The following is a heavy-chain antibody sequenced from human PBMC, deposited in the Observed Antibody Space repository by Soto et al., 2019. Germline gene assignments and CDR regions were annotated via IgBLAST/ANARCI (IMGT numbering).Heavy chain of an antibody. D-gene: IGHD2-8*01. V-gene: IGHV4-34*01. CDR3: ARMVYAMANYYYYGMDV. CDR1: GGSFSGYY. Sequence: SETLSLTCAVYGGSFSGYYWSWIRQPPGKGLEWIGEINHSGSTNYNPSLKSRVTISVDTSKNQFSLKLSSVTAADTAVYYCARMVYAMANYYYYGMDVWGQGTTVTVSS. CDR2: INHSGST. J-gene: IGHJ6*02.